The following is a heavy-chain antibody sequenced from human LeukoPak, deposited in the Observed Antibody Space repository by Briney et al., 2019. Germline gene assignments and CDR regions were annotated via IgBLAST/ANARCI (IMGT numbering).Heavy chain of an antibody. CDR1: GFTFSSYA. Sequence: GGSLRLSCAASGFTFSSYAMSWVRQAPGKGLEWVSGISGSRGTTYYADSVKGRLTISRHNSKNTLYLQMNSLRVEDTAVYYCATPSPGGAAAGLFDYWGQGTLVTVSS. V-gene: IGHV3-23*01. D-gene: IGHD6-13*01. CDR2: ISGSRGTT. CDR3: ATPSPGGAAAGLFDY. J-gene: IGHJ4*02.